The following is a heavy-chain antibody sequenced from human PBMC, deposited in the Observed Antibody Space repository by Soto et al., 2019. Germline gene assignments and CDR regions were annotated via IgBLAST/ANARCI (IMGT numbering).Heavy chain of an antibody. V-gene: IGHV3-23*01. CDR1: GFTFSSYA. CDR3: AKSAADSSSWYDLSDNWFDP. J-gene: IGHJ5*02. CDR2: ISGSGGST. D-gene: IGHD6-13*01. Sequence: QTGGSLRLSCAASGFTFSSYAMSWVRQAPGKGLEWVSAISGSGGSTYYADSVKGRFTISRDNSKNTLYLQMNSLRAEDTAVYYCAKSAADSSSWYDLSDNWFDPWGQGTLVTVS.